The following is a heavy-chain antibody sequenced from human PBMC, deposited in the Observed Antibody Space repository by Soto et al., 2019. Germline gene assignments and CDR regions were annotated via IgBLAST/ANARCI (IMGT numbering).Heavy chain of an antibody. CDR3: ARGHRAMEYYYYYGMDV. CDR1: GGSISRSF. CDR2: ISYSGST. D-gene: IGHD5-18*01. Sequence: SETLSLTCSVSGGSISRSFWSGIRQPPGKELEWIGYISYSGSTTYNPSLKSRITLSVDTSKNQFSLRVASVTAADTAVYYCARGHRAMEYYYYYGMDVWGQGTTVTVSS. V-gene: IGHV4-59*01. J-gene: IGHJ6*02.